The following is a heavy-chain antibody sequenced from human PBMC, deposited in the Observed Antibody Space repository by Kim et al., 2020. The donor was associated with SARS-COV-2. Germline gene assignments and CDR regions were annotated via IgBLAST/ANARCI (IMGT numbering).Heavy chain of an antibody. D-gene: IGHD6-13*01. J-gene: IGHJ4*02. Sequence: SETLSLTCTVSGGSISSGGYYWSWIRQHPGKGLEWIGYIYYSGSTYYNPSLKSRVTISVDTSKNQFSLKLSSVTAADTAVYYCASLGSSSHATNFDYWGQGTLVTVSS. V-gene: IGHV4-31*03. CDR2: IYYSGST. CDR3: ASLGSSSHATNFDY. CDR1: GGSISSGGYY.